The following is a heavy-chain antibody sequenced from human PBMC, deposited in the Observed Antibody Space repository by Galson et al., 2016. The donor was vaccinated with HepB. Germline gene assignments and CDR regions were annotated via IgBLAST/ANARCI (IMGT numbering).Heavy chain of an antibody. CDR3: ARHWVATATHYYYGMDV. CDR2: IYPDDSST. CDR1: GYSFSSYW. D-gene: IGHD5-12*01. J-gene: IGHJ6*02. Sequence: QSGAEVKKPGEALKISCKGSGYSFSSYWIAWVRQLPGKGLEWMGIIYPDDSSTKYSPSFQGQVTISADRSIATAYLPWSRLKASDTAMYCCARHWVATATHYYYGMDVWGQGTTVIVSS. V-gene: IGHV5-51*01.